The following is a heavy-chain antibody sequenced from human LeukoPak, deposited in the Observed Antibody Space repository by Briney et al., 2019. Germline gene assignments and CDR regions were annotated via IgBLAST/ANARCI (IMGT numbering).Heavy chain of an antibody. Sequence: SETLSLTCTVSGDSISTTHYYWGWIRQPPGKGLEWIGSIYYTGNTSYNPSLKSRVTISVDTSANQFSLRLTSVTVADTAVYYCAAAPRFNWNYAILLDPWGQGTLVTVSS. J-gene: IGHJ5*02. CDR2: IYYTGNT. V-gene: IGHV4-39*01. D-gene: IGHD1-7*01. CDR1: GDSISTTHYY. CDR3: AAAPRFNWNYAILLDP.